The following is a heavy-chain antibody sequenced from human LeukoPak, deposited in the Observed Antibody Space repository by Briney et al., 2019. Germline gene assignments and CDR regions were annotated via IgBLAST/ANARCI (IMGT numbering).Heavy chain of an antibody. Sequence: GGSLRLSCAASGFTFRDYYMSWIRQAPGKGLEWVSYISSSSSYTNYADSVKGRFTISRDNAKNSLYLQMNSLRAEDTAVYYCARDQWYYYGSGSYHPQDYWGQGTLVTVSS. CDR1: GFTFRDYY. J-gene: IGHJ4*02. CDR3: ARDQWYYYGSGSYHPQDY. V-gene: IGHV3-11*06. CDR2: ISSSSSYT. D-gene: IGHD3-10*01.